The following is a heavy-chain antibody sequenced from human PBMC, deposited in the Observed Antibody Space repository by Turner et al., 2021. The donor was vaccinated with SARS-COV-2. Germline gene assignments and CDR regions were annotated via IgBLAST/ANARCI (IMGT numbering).Heavy chain of an antibody. V-gene: IGHV3-30*18. J-gene: IGHJ5*02. CDR2: ISYDGSNK. Sequence: QVQLAESGGGVVQPGRSLRLSCAASGFTFSRYGMHWVRQAPGKGLEWVAVISYDGSNKYYADSVKGRFTISRDNSKNTLYLQMNSLRAEDTAVYYCAKDLGQLDWFDPWGQGTLVTVSS. CDR1: GFTFSRYG. CDR3: AKDLGQLDWFDP. D-gene: IGHD6-13*01.